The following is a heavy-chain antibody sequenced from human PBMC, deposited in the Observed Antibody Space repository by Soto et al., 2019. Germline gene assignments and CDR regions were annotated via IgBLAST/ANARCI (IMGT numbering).Heavy chain of an antibody. CDR1: GGSISSGNYY. D-gene: IGHD3-22*01. J-gene: IGHJ5*02. CDR3: ARGSYYYDSSGYYHH. Sequence: SETLSLTCTVSGGSISSGNYYWSWIRQPPGKGLEWIGFISYSGSTYYNPSLKSRVTISVDTSKNQFSLKLSSVTAADTAVYYCARGSYYYDSSGYYHHWGQGTLVTVSS. V-gene: IGHV4-30-4*01. CDR2: ISYSGST.